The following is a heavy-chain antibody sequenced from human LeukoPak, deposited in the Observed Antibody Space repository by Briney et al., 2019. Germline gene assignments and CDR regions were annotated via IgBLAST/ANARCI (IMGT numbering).Heavy chain of an antibody. D-gene: IGHD3-9*01. CDR3: ARDRHYDILTGPKAGSDY. CDR1: GFTFSSYS. CDR2: ISSSSSYI. Sequence: GGSLRLSCAASGFTFSSYSMNWVRPAPGKGLEWVSSISSSSSYIYYADSVKGRFTISRDNAKNSLYLQMNSLRAEDMAVYYCARDRHYDILTGPKAGSDYWGQGTLVTVSS. J-gene: IGHJ4*02. V-gene: IGHV3-21*01.